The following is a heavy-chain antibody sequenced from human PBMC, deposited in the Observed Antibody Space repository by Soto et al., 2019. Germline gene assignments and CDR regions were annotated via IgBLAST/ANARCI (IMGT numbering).Heavy chain of an antibody. CDR2: INMDGSST. D-gene: IGHD4-4*01. J-gene: IGHJ4*02. CDR3: ARGPRGLYGNDY. V-gene: IGHV3-74*01. CDR1: GFTVISNY. Sequence: GGSLRLSCAASGFTVISNYMSWVRQAAGKGLVWVSGINMDGSSTNYADSVKGRFTISRDNAKNTLYLQMNSLRADDTAVYYCARGPRGLYGNDYWGRGALVTVSS.